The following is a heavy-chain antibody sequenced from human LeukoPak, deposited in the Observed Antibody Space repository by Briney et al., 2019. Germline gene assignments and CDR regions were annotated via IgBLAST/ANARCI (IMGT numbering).Heavy chain of an antibody. J-gene: IGHJ6*03. D-gene: IGHD2-15*01. CDR3: ARVRYCSGGSCSYYMDV. CDR2: MNPNSGNT. Sequence: APVKASCKASGYTFTSYDINWVRQATGQGLEWMGWMNPNSGNTGYAQKFQGRVTITRNTSISTAYMELSSLRSEDTAVYYCARVRYCSGGSCSYYMDVWGKGTTVTVSS. CDR1: GYTFTSYD. V-gene: IGHV1-8*03.